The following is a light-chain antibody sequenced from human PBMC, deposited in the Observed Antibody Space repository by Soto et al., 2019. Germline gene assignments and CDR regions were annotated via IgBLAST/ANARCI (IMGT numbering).Light chain of an antibody. CDR1: QSVSSY. CDR3: TQRSNWTCT. Sequence: EIVLTQSPATLSFSPGERATLSCRASQSVSSYLAWYQQKPGQAPRLLIYDASNRATGIPARFSGSGSGTDFTLTISSREREDYAVYYCTQRSNWTCTSGHGSKVEI. J-gene: IGKJ1*01. CDR2: DAS. V-gene: IGKV3-11*01.